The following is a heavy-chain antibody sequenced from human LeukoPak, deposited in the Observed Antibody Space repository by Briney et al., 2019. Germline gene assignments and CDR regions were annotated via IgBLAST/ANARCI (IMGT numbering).Heavy chain of an antibody. Sequence: GRSLRLSCAASGFTFSTYGMHWVRQAPGKGLEWVAVISYDGSNEYYADSVKGRFAISRDNSKNTLYLQMSSLRAEDTAVYYCAKEFNRGLPDYWGQGTLVTVPS. CDR1: GFTFSTYG. CDR3: AKEFNRGLPDY. CDR2: ISYDGSNE. J-gene: IGHJ4*02. D-gene: IGHD2-21*01. V-gene: IGHV3-30*18.